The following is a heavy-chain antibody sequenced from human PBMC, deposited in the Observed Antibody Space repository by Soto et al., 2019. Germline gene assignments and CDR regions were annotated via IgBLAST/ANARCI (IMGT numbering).Heavy chain of an antibody. Sequence: SVKVSCKASGGTFSSYAISWVRQAPGQGLEWMGGIIPIFGTANYAQKFQGRVTITADESTSTAYMELSSLRSEDTAVYYCARGGAWGYSGYERPYYYDMDVWGQGTTVTVSS. D-gene: IGHD5-12*01. CDR3: ARGGAWGYSGYERPYYYDMDV. V-gene: IGHV1-69*13. J-gene: IGHJ6*02. CDR2: IIPIFGTA. CDR1: GGTFSSYA.